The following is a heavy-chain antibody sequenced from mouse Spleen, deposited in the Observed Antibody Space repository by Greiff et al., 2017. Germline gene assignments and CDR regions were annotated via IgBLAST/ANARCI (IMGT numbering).Heavy chain of an antibody. J-gene: IGHJ4*01. CDR1: GFTFSSYA. D-gene: IGHD1-1*01. CDR3: ARRAPSTTGYAMDY. V-gene: IGHV5-9-1*01. CDR2: ISSGGSYT. Sequence: EVKLMESGGGLVKPGGSLKLSCAASGFTFSSYAMSWVRQTPEKRLEWVATISSGGSYTYYPDSVKGRFTISRDNAKNTLYLQMSSLRSEDTAMYYCARRAPSTTGYAMDYWGQGTSVTVSS.